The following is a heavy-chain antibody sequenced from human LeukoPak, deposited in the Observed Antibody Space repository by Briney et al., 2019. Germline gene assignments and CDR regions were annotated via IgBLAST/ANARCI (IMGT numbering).Heavy chain of an antibody. Sequence: GESLKISCKGSGYSFTSYLIGWVRQLPGKGLEWMGIIYPGDSDTRYRPSLQSQVTISADKSISTAYLQWSSLKASDTAMYYCARRLLGGGVLYYWGQGTLVTVSS. CDR2: IYPGDSDT. V-gene: IGHV5-51*01. J-gene: IGHJ4*02. D-gene: IGHD3-16*01. CDR3: ARRLLGGGVLYY. CDR1: GYSFTSYL.